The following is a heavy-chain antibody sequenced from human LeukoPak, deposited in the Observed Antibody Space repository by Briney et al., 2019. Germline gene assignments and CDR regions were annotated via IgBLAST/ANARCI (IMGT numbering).Heavy chain of an antibody. CDR3: ARGSTLIRGFDY. J-gene: IGHJ4*02. CDR2: IFYSGSA. V-gene: IGHV4-31*03. D-gene: IGHD3-10*01. Sequence: SETLSLTCTVSGGSISSGDYYWDWIRQHPEKSLEWIGYIFYSGSAYYNPSLKSRVTISVDTSKNQFSLKLSSVTAADTAVYYCARGSTLIRGFDYWGQGTLVTVSS. CDR1: GGSISSGDYY.